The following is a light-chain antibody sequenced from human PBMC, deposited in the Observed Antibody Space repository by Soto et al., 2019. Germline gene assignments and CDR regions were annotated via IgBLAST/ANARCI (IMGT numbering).Light chain of an antibody. V-gene: IGKV1-39*01. CDR3: QQSFHTPYT. Sequence: IQMTQSPSSLSAFVGDSVTISCRASQNINKNLNWYQQKSGKAPSLLMYEASTLQSGVPSRFSVSGSGTDFTLAITNLQPEDFATYYCQQSFHTPYTFGQGTKLEI. J-gene: IGKJ2*01. CDR2: EAS. CDR1: QNINKN.